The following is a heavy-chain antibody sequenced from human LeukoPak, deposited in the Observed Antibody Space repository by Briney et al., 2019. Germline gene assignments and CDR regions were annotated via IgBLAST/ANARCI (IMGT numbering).Heavy chain of an antibody. V-gene: IGHV4-30-2*01. CDR1: GGSISSGGYS. Sequence: PSETLSLTCAVSGGSISSGGYSWSWIRQPPGKGLEWIGYIYHSGSTYYNPSLKSRVTISVDRSKNQFSLKLSSVTAADTAVYYCARGPGYYDSSGYFDYRGQGTLVTVSS. J-gene: IGHJ4*02. D-gene: IGHD3-22*01. CDR3: ARGPGYYDSSGYFDY. CDR2: IYHSGST.